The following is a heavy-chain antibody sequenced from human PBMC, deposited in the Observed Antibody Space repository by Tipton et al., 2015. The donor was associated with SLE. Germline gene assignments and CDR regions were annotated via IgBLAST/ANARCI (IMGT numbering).Heavy chain of an antibody. V-gene: IGHV4-34*01. CDR1: GGSISSSSSYY. D-gene: IGHD6-13*01. J-gene: IGHJ4*02. CDR2: INHRGST. CDR3: ARGPLSIEIPAAGVIDY. Sequence: TLSLTCAVYGGSISSSSSYYWAWIRQPPGKGVEWIGEINHRGSTNYNPSLKSRVTISVDTSKNQFSLKLTSVTAADTAVYYCARGPLSIEIPAAGVIDYWGQGTLVTVSS.